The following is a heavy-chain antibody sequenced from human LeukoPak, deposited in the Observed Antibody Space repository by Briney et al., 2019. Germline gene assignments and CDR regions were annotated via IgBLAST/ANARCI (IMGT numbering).Heavy chain of an antibody. V-gene: IGHV4-59*01. CDR2: IYYSGST. J-gene: IGHJ4*02. Sequence: PSETLSLTCTVSGGSISSYYWSWIRQPPGKGLEWTGYIYYSGSTNYNPSLKSRVTISVDTSKNQFSLKLTSVTAADTAVYYCARLTTRPGGIRPLIMDFWGQGTLVTVSS. CDR1: GGSISSYY. CDR3: ARLTTRPGGIRPLIMDF. D-gene: IGHD3-10*01.